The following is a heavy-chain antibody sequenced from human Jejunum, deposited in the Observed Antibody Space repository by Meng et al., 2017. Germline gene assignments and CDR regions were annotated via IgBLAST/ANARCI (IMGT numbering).Heavy chain of an antibody. V-gene: IGHV3-21*01. J-gene: IGHJ3*02. D-gene: IGHD6-13*01. CDR3: ARVWYSSSWHGAFDI. CDR2: ISSTSSYK. CDR1: GFTFSGYS. Sequence: GESLKISCAVSGFTFSGYSMNWVRQAPGKGLEWVSYISSTSSYKYYADSAKGRFTISRDNARNSLYLQMNSLRDEDTAVYYCARVWYSSSWHGAFDIWGQGTKVTVSS.